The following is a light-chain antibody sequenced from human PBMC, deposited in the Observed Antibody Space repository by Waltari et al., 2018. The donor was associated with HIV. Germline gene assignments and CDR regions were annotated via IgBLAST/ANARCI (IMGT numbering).Light chain of an antibody. V-gene: IGLV2-11*01. J-gene: IGLJ3*02. CDR1: DSPLRDNNF. CDR3: SAYLASSSWV. CDR2: YVD. Sequence: QSALTQPRSVSGSPGQTVSMSCTGADSPLRDNNFVSWYQQHAGRPPKVVIFYVDKRPSDVSSRLSASKSGDTASLTISGLQPDDEAFYYCSAYLASSSWVFGGGT.